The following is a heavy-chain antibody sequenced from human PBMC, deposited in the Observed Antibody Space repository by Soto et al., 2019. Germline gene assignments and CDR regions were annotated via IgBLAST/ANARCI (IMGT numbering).Heavy chain of an antibody. V-gene: IGHV1-69*13. CDR3: ASRTSGGFGELADY. Sequence: ASVKVSCKASGGTFSSYAISWVRQAPGQGLEWMGGIIPIFGTANYAQKFQGRVTITADESTSTAYMELSSLRSEDTAVYYCASRTSGGFGELADYWGQGTLVTVSS. J-gene: IGHJ4*02. D-gene: IGHD3-10*01. CDR1: GGTFSSYA. CDR2: IIPIFGTA.